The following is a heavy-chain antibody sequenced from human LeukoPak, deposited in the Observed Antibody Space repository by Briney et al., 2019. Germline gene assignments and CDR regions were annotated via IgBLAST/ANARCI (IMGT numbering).Heavy chain of an antibody. CDR1: GFTFDDYA. D-gene: IGHD6-19*01. J-gene: IGHJ4*02. Sequence: PGGSLRLSCAASGFTFDDYAMHWVRQAPGKGLEWVSGISWNSGSIGYADSVKGRFTISRDNAKNTLYVQMNSLRAEDTAVYYCAKLTGYSSGWLDYWGPGTLVTVSS. CDR3: AKLTGYSSGWLDY. V-gene: IGHV3-9*01. CDR2: ISWNSGSI.